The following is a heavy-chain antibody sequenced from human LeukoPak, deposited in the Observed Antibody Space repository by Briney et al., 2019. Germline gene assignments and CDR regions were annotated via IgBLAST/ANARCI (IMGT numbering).Heavy chain of an antibody. D-gene: IGHD4-17*01. V-gene: IGHV3-23*01. J-gene: IGHJ4*02. Sequence: GGSLRLSCTASGFTFSSYAMNWVRQAPGKGLEWVSGIDAGGTFTYYADSVKGRFTISRDNSKNTLYLQMNSLRAEDTAVYYCAKAGYDYGDNGPLNFDYWGQGTLVTVSS. CDR3: AKAGYDYGDNGPLNFDY. CDR1: GFTFSSYA. CDR2: IDAGGTFT.